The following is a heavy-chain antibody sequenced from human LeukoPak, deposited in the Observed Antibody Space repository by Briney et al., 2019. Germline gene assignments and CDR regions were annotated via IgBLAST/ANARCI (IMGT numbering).Heavy chain of an antibody. CDR3: ARAPYYYHYMDV. CDR1: GGTISSSSYY. Sequence: SETLSLTCTVSGGTISSSSYYWGWIRQPPGKGLEWIGAIYYSGSTCYNPSLKSRVTISVDTSKNQFSLKLSSVTAADTAAYYCARAPYYYHYMDVWGKGTTVTVSS. J-gene: IGHJ6*03. CDR2: IYYSGST. V-gene: IGHV4-39*01.